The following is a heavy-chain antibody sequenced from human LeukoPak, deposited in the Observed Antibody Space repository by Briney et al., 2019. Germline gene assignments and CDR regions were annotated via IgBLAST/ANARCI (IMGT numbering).Heavy chain of an antibody. CDR2: IYYSGST. CDR1: GGSISSSSYY. D-gene: IGHD1-26*01. J-gene: IGHJ3*02. Sequence: SETLSLTCTVSGGSISSSSYYWGWIRQPPGKGLEWIGSIYYSGSTYYNPSLKSRVTISVDTSKNQFSLKLSSVTAADTAVYYCARDSYSGSSSGAFDIWGQGTMVTVSS. V-gene: IGHV4-39*07. CDR3: ARDSYSGSSSGAFDI.